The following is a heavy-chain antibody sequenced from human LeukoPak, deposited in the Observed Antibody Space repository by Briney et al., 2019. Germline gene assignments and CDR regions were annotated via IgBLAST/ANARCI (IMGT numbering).Heavy chain of an antibody. D-gene: IGHD4-17*01. J-gene: IGHJ2*01. CDR1: GGSFSGYY. V-gene: IGHV4-34*01. CDR2: INHSGST. CDR3: ARDHDYGDYVRWYFDL. Sequence: SETLCLTCAVYGGSFSGYYWSWIRQPPGKGLEWIGEINHSGSTNYNPSLKSRVTISVDTSKNQFSLKLSSVTAADTAVYYCARDHDYGDYVRWYFDLWGRGTLVTVSS.